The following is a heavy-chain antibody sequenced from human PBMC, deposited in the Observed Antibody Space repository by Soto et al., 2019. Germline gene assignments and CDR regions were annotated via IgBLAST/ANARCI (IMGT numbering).Heavy chain of an antibody. J-gene: IGHJ4*02. D-gene: IGHD6-13*01. Sequence: SETLSLTCTVSGGSISSSNYYWGWIRQPPGKGLEWIGSIYYDGSTYYNPSLTSRVTISVDTSKNQFSLKLRSVTAADTAVYYCASPYSSSSSLDYWGQGIPVPVS. V-gene: IGHV4-39*01. CDR2: IYYDGST. CDR3: ASPYSSSSSLDY. CDR1: GGSISSSNYY.